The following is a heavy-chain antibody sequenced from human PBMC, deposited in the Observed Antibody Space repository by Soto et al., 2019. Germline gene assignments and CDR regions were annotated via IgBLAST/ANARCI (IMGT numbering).Heavy chain of an antibody. Sequence: QVQLVQSGAEVKKPGASVKVSCKTSGYTFTAYDVNWVRQAAGQGLEWMGRIDTTSGVTNYAPSFQGRVTMTRNTSINTAYMQLSSLRYGDTVGYYCATWAGYSTWGQVSLVTVSS. CDR2: IDTTSGVT. CDR1: GYTFTAYD. V-gene: IGHV1-8*02. D-gene: IGHD3-9*01. CDR3: ATWAGYST. J-gene: IGHJ4*02.